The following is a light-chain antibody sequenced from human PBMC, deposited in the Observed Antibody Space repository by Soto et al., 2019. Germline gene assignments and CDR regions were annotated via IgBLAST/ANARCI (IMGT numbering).Light chain of an antibody. CDR1: QSVSSSY. CDR2: GAS. J-gene: IGKJ3*01. CDR3: QQYGSSPLFT. V-gene: IGKV3-20*01. Sequence: EIVLTQSPATLSLSPGERATLSCRASQSVSSSYLAWYQQKPGQAPRLLIYGASSRATGIPDRFSGSGSGTDFTLNISRLEPEYFAVYYCQQYGSSPLFTFGPGTKVDIK.